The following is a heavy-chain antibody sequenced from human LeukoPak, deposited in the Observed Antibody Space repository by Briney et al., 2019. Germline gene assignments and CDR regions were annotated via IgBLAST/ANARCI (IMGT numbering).Heavy chain of an antibody. CDR1: EFTFSSTS. V-gene: IGHV3-49*04. CDR3: ARVRYSGVGGRFDAFDI. J-gene: IGHJ3*02. CDR2: IRSKPYGGTT. Sequence: GGSLRLSCAASEFTFSSTSMSWVRQAPGKGLEWVGFIRSKPYGGTTESAASVKGRFSISRDDSESIAYLQMNSLKTEDTAVYYCARVRYSGVGGRFDAFDIWGQGTMVTVSS. D-gene: IGHD1-26*01.